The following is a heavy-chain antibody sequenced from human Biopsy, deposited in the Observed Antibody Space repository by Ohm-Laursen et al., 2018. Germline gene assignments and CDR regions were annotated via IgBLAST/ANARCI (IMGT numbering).Heavy chain of an antibody. CDR3: ARDALGGGSYRFVY. CDR1: GGTFTNYA. V-gene: IGHV1-69*13. D-gene: IGHD1-26*01. CDR2: IIPIFGTA. J-gene: IGHJ4*02. Sequence: AASVKVSCKSSGGTFTNYAISWVRQAPGQGLEWMGGIIPIFGTANYAQKFQGRVTITADESTSTAYMELSSLRSDDTAVYYCARDALGGGSYRFVYWGQGSLVTVSS.